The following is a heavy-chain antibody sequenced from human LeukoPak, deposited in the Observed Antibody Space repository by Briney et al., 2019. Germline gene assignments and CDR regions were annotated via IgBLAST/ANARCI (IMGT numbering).Heavy chain of an antibody. CDR3: ARVGRMATIY. CDR1: GGSSSGYY. D-gene: IGHD5-24*01. J-gene: IGHJ4*02. V-gene: IGHV4-34*01. Sequence: SETLSLTCAVYGGSSSGYYWSWIRQPPGKGLEWIGEINHSGSTNYNPSLKSRVTISVDTSKNQFSLKLSSVTAADTAVYYCARVGRMATIYWGQGTLITVSS. CDR2: INHSGST.